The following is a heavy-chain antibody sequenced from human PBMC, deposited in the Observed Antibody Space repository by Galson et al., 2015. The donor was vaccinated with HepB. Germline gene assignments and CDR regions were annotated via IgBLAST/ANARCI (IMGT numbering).Heavy chain of an antibody. J-gene: IGHJ1*01. Sequence: SLRLSCAASGFTFSSYAMSWVRQAPGKGLEWVSAISGSGGSTYYADSVKGWFTISRDNSKNTLYLQMNSLRAEDTAVYYCAKPDDYAEYFQHWGQGTLVTVSS. CDR3: AKPDDYAEYFQH. V-gene: IGHV3-23*01. D-gene: IGHD4-11*01. CDR1: GFTFSSYA. CDR2: ISGSGGST.